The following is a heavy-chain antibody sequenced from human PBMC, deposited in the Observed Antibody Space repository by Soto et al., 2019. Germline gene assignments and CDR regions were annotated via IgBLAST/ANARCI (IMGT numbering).Heavy chain of an antibody. Sequence: GGSLRLSCAASGFTFSSYAMHWVRQAPGKGLEWVAVISYDGSNKYYADSVKGRFTISRDNSKNTLYLQMNSLRAEDTAVYYCARGDYYDSSGYHLSWGQGTLVTVS. CDR3: ARGDYYDSSGYHLS. CDR1: GFTFSSYA. V-gene: IGHV3-30-3*01. CDR2: ISYDGSNK. J-gene: IGHJ5*02. D-gene: IGHD3-22*01.